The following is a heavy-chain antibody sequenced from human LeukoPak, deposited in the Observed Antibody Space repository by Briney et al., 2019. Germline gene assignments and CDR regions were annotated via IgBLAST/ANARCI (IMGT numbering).Heavy chain of an antibody. CDR2: ISSSGTTM. V-gene: IGHV3-11*01. CDR1: GFTFSDYY. Sequence: GGSLRLSCAASGFTFSDYYMNWIRQAPGKGLEWISYISSSGTTMYYADSVKGRFTISRDNAKNSLYLQMNSLRAEDTAVYYCARVGPQDGSSNLWGQGTLVTVSS. D-gene: IGHD1-26*01. CDR3: ARVGPQDGSSNL. J-gene: IGHJ4*02.